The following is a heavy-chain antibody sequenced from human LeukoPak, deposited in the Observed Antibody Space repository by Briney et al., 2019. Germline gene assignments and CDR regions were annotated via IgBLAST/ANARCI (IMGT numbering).Heavy chain of an antibody. CDR1: GFTVSSNY. J-gene: IGHJ4*02. D-gene: IGHD1-1*01. CDR3: ARDRFDWRYSQFDY. CDR2: IHSGGST. Sequence: GGSLRLSCAASGFTVSSNYMGWVRQARGKGLEWVAFIHSGGSTNYADSVKGRFTISRDNAKNSLYLQMNSLRAEDTAVYYCARDRFDWRYSQFDYWGQGTLVTVSS. V-gene: IGHV3-53*01.